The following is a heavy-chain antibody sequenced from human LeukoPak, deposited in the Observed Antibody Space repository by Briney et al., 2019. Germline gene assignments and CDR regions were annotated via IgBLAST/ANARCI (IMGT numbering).Heavy chain of an antibody. D-gene: IGHD6-13*01. J-gene: IGHJ4*02. V-gene: IGHV3-53*01. Sequence: GESLRLSCAASGVTVSTSYMIWVRQAPGKGLEWVSVIYGEGNTYYADSVKGQFTISRDDSKNTLSLQMTSLRAADTAIYYCARDSTTWSRAGYWGQGNLVTVSS. CDR1: GVTVSTSY. CDR3: ARDSTTWSRAGY. CDR2: IYGEGNT.